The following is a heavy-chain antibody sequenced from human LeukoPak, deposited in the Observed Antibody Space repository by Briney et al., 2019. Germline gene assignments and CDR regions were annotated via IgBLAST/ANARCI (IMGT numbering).Heavy chain of an antibody. J-gene: IGHJ4*02. CDR2: IYYSGST. D-gene: IGHD6-13*01. Sequence: SETLSLTCTVSGGSISSSDNYWGWIRQPPGKGLEWIGSIYYSGSTYYNPSLKSRVTISVDTSKNQFSLKLSSVTAADTAVYYCASLRSRSSWTTFYFDYWGQGTLVTVSS. V-gene: IGHV4-39*01. CDR1: GGSISSSDNY. CDR3: ASLRSRSSWTTFYFDY.